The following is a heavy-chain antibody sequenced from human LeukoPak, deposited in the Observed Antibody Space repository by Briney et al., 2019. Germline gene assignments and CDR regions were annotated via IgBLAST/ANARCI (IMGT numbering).Heavy chain of an antibody. Sequence: PSETLSLTCAVSGGSFSDYYWGWIRQPPGKGLEWIGDIHHSGIINYHPSLERRVQMAIDTSRTQFSLTLTSVTAADAAVYYCARARTYEWNYGFYHFDNWGQGTLVTVSS. D-gene: IGHD1-7*01. CDR1: GGSFSDYY. CDR2: IHHSGII. V-gene: IGHV4-34*01. J-gene: IGHJ4*02. CDR3: ARARTYEWNYGFYHFDN.